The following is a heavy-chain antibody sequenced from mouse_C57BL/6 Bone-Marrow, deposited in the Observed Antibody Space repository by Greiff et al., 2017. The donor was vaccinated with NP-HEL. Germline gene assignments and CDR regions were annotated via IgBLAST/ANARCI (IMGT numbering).Heavy chain of an antibody. CDR1: GFNITNTY. V-gene: IGHV14-3*01. CDR2: IDPANGNT. CDR3: ARDDYSNYVY. D-gene: IGHD2-5*01. J-gene: IGHJ2*01. Sequence: EVKLQESVAELVRPGASVKLSCTASGFNITNTYMHWVKQRPEQGLEWIGRIDPANGNTKYAPKFPGKAPITADTASNTAYRQLSSLTSEDTAIYYCARDDYSNYVYWGQGTTLTVAS.